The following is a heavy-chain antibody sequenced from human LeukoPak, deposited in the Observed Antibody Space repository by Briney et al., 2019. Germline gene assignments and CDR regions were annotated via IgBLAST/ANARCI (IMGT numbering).Heavy chain of an antibody. J-gene: IGHJ4*02. CDR3: AKGYDSSGYYYADFDY. V-gene: IGHV3-30*04. Sequence: GGSLRLSCAASGFTFSSYVMHWVRQAPGKGLEWVAIISYDGSNEYYADSVKGRFTISRDNSKNTLYLQMNSLRAEDTAVYYCAKGYDSSGYYYADFDYWGQGTLVTVSS. CDR2: ISYDGSNE. D-gene: IGHD3-22*01. CDR1: GFTFSSYV.